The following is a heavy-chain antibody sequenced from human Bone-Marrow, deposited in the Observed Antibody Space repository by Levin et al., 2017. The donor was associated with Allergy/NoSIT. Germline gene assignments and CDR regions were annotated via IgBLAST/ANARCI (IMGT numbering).Heavy chain of an antibody. CDR3: ARVSFRAIVGATTGFDY. V-gene: IGHV3-21*01. J-gene: IGHJ4*02. CDR2: ISSSSSYI. Sequence: GESLKISCAASGFTFSSYSMNWVRQAPGKGLEWVSSISSSSSYIYYADSVKGRFTISRDNAKNSLYLQMNSLRAEDTAVYYCARVSFRAIVGATTGFDYWGQGTLVTVSS. D-gene: IGHD1-26*01. CDR1: GFTFSSYS.